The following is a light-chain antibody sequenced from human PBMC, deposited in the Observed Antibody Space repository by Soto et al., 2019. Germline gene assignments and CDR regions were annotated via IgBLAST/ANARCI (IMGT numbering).Light chain of an antibody. V-gene: IGLV2-14*01. CDR2: EVS. CDR3: CSSTTASTLV. CDR1: SSDVGGYNY. J-gene: IGLJ1*01. Sequence: QSALTQPASVSGSPGQSIAISCTGTSSDVGGYNYVSWYQQHPGKAPKLMLYEVSNRPSGVSSRFSGSKSGSTAYLTISGLQAEDEGDYYCCSSTTASTLVFGTGTKLTVL.